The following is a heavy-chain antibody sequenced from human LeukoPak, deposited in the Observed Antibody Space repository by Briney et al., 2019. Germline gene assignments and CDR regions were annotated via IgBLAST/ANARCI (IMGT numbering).Heavy chain of an antibody. V-gene: IGHV4-59*01. CDR3: ARGAGWYEH. D-gene: IGHD6-13*01. CDR2: VSHSGST. Sequence: KPSETLSLTCTVSRGSLSGNYWSWLRQPPGKGLEWLAYVSHSGSTNYNPSLKSRVTISKDTSRNQFSPRLTSVIAADTAVYYCARGAGWYEHWGQGTLVTVSS. CDR1: RGSLSGNY. J-gene: IGHJ5*02.